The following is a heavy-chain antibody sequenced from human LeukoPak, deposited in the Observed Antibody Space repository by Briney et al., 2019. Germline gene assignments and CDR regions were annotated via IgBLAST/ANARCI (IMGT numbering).Heavy chain of an antibody. Sequence: GGSLRLSCGASGFTFSGYEMNWVRQAPGKGLEWIAYICGRGVTTYFADSVKGRFTISRDNAKNSLYLQMNSLRAEDTAVYYCARIHNLGILAHFDYWGQGTLVTVSS. CDR2: ICGRGVTT. V-gene: IGHV3-48*03. CDR1: GFTFSGYE. CDR3: ARIHNLGILAHFDY. D-gene: IGHD1-1*01. J-gene: IGHJ4*02.